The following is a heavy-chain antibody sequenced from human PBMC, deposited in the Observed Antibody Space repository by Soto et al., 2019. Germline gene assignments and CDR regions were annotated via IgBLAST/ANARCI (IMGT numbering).Heavy chain of an antibody. Sequence: PSETLSLTCTVSGGSISSYYWSWIRQPPGKGLEWIGYIYYSGSTNYNPSLKSRVTISVDTSKNQFSLKLSSVTAADTAVYYCARATSDPYYYYYYGMDVWGQGTTVTVSS. CDR3: ARATSDPYYYYYYGMDV. J-gene: IGHJ6*02. CDR1: GGSISSYY. V-gene: IGHV4-59*01. CDR2: IYYSGST. D-gene: IGHD3-16*01.